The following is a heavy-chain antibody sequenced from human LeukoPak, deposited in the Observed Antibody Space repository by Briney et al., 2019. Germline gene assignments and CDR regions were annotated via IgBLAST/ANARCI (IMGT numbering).Heavy chain of an antibody. D-gene: IGHD3-10*01. V-gene: IGHV4-39*07. CDR1: GGSISSSSYY. J-gene: IGHJ6*02. CDR2: IYYSGST. Sequence: ASETLSLTCTVSGGSISSSSYYWGWIRQPPGKGLEWIGSIYYSGSTYYNPSLKSRVTISVGTSKNQFSLKLSSVTAADTAVYYCARVGVTMVRGSPGYYGMDVWGQGTTVTVS. CDR3: ARVGVTMVRGSPGYYGMDV.